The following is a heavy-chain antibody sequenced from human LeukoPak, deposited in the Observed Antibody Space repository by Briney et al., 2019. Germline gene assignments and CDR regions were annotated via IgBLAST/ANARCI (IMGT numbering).Heavy chain of an antibody. CDR2: ISGSGGST. Sequence: GGSLRLSCAASGFTFSSYWMSWVRQPQGKWLEWVSAISGSGGSTYYADSVKGRFTISRDNSKNTLYLQMNSLRAEDTAVYYCAKFQVVVVAAPFDYWGQGTLVTVSS. CDR3: AKFQVVVVAAPFDY. D-gene: IGHD2-15*01. J-gene: IGHJ4*02. V-gene: IGHV3-23*01. CDR1: GFTFSSYW.